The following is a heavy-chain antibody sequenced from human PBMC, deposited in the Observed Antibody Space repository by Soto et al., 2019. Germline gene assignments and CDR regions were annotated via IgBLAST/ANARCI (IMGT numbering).Heavy chain of an antibody. V-gene: IGHV3-23*01. Sequence: GGSLRLSCAASGFTFNNYAMNWVRQAPGKGLEWVATISGTGGSTYYADSVKGRFTISRDNSKNTLYLQMNSLRVEDTAVYYCAKDRLGGNFDYWGQGTQVTV. J-gene: IGHJ4*02. CDR1: GFTFNNYA. CDR3: AKDRLGGNFDY. CDR2: ISGTGGST.